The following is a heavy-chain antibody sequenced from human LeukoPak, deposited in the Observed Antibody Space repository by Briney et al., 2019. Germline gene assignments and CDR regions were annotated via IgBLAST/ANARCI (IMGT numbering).Heavy chain of an antibody. D-gene: IGHD1-26*01. CDR2: ISAYNGNT. Sequence: ASVKASCKASGYTFTTYGFSWVRQAPGQGLELLGWISAYNGNTVYAQILQGRVTMTTDTSTSTAYMELRSLRSDDTAVYYCARDRGTVNDAFDIWGQGTMVTVFS. CDR3: ARDRGTVNDAFDI. V-gene: IGHV1-18*01. CDR1: GYTFTTYG. J-gene: IGHJ3*02.